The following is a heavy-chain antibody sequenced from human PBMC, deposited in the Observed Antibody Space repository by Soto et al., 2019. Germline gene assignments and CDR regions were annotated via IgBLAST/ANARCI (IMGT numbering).Heavy chain of an antibody. CDR2: ISWNSGSI. CDR3: ASMEGAFDI. CDR1: GFTFDDYA. Sequence: GGSLRLSCAASGFTFDDYAMHWVRQAPGKGLEWVSGISWNSGSIGYADSVKGRFTISRDNAKNSLYLQMNSLRAEDTALYYCASMEGAFDIWGQGTMVTVSS. V-gene: IGHV3-9*01. D-gene: IGHD2-8*01. J-gene: IGHJ3*02.